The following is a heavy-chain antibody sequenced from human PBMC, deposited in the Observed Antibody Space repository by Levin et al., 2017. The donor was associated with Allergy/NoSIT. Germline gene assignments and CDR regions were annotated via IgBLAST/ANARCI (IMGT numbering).Heavy chain of an antibody. Sequence: GGSLRLSCAASGFTFSSYGMHWVRQAPGKGLEWVAVISYDGSNKYYADSVKGRFTISRDNSKNTLYLQMNSLRAEDTAVYYCAKSLGPLVWFGEVDAFDIWGQGTMVTVSS. J-gene: IGHJ3*02. CDR1: GFTFSSYG. V-gene: IGHV3-30*18. D-gene: IGHD3-10*01. CDR2: ISYDGSNK. CDR3: AKSLGPLVWFGEVDAFDI.